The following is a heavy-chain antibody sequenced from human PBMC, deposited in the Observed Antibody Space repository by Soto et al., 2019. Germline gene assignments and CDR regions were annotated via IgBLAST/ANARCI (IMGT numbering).Heavy chain of an antibody. CDR1: GFTFSSYA. J-gene: IGHJ6*02. D-gene: IGHD2-15*01. Sequence: PGGSLRLSCAASGFTFSSYAMSWVRQAPGKGLEWVSAISGSGGSTYYADSVKGRFTISRDNSKNTLYLQMNSLRAEDTAVYYCAKGVVAASRYYYYGMDVCGQGPTVTVPS. CDR3: AKGVVAASRYYYYGMDV. V-gene: IGHV3-23*01. CDR2: ISGSGGST.